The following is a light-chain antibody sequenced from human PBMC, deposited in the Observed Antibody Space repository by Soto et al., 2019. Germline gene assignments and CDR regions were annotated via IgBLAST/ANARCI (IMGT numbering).Light chain of an antibody. CDR2: EVS. V-gene: IGLV2-14*01. CDR3: SSYTSSSTPYV. J-gene: IGLJ1*01. CDR1: SSDVGGYNY. Sequence: QSALTQPASVSGSPGQSITISCTGTSSDVGGYNYVSWYQQHPGKAPKLMIYEVSNRPSGVSNRFSGSNSGNTASLTISGLQAEDAADYYCSSYTSSSTPYVFGTGTKVTVL.